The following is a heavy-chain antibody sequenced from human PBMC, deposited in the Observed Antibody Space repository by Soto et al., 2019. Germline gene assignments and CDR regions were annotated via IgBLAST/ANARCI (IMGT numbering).Heavy chain of an antibody. J-gene: IGHJ4*02. CDR3: ARVGSYYYDRSGYYYIDY. CDR2: INPGYPAGRST. Sequence: AVKVSCEASGYTLTTFFMHWVRQAPGQGLEWMGVINPGYPAGRSTTYAQKFQGRVTITADESTSTAYMELSSLRSEDTAVYYCARVGSYYYDRSGYYYIDYRCQAPPVSVSS. CDR1: GYTLTTFF. V-gene: IGHV1-46*01. D-gene: IGHD3-22*01.